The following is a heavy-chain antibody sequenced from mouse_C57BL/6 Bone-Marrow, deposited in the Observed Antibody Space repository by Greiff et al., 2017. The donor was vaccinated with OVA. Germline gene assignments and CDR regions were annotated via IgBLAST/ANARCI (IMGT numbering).Heavy chain of an antibody. CDR2: ISYDGSN. CDR1: GYSITSGYY. D-gene: IGHD3-3*01. CDR3: ARDLGTRYFDV. Sequence: EVKLLESGPGLVKPSQSLSLTCSVTGYSITSGYYWNWIRQFPGNKLEWMGYISYDGSNNYNPSLKNRISITRDTSKNQFFLKLNSVTTEDTATYYCARDLGTRYFDVWGTGTTVTVSS. V-gene: IGHV3-6*01. J-gene: IGHJ1*03.